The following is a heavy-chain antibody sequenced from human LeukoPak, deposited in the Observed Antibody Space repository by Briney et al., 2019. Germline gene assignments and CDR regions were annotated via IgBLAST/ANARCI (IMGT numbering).Heavy chain of an antibody. J-gene: IGHJ4*02. CDR1: GGTFSSYA. CDR2: IIPIFGTA. Sequence: SVKVSCKASGGTFSSYAISWVRQAPGQGLEWMGGIIPIFGTANYAQQFQGRVTITADESTSTAYMELSRLRSEDTAVYYCAREGLGFHQLLFGYFDYWGQGTLVTVSS. V-gene: IGHV1-69*13. D-gene: IGHD2-2*01. CDR3: AREGLGFHQLLFGYFDY.